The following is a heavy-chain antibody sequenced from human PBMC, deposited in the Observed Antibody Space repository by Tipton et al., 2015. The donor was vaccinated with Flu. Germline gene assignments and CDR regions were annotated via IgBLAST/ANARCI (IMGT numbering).Heavy chain of an antibody. Sequence: QLVQSGAEVKKPGASVKVSCKASGYTFTSYGISWVRQAPGQGLEWMGWISAYNGNTNYAQKLQGRVTMTTDTSTSTAYMELRSLRSDDPAVYYCARAAHDSSGYYYVRLFDYWGQGTLVTVSS. V-gene: IGHV1-18*01. J-gene: IGHJ4*02. D-gene: IGHD3-22*01. CDR3: ARAAHDSSGYYYVRLFDY. CDR1: GYTFTSYG. CDR2: ISAYNGNT.